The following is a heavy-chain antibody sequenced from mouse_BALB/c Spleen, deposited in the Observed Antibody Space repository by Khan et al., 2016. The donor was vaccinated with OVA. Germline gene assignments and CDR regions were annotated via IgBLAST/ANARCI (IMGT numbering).Heavy chain of an antibody. J-gene: IGHJ4*01. CDR2: IAPGSGSS. CDR3: ARENYYGRTFYAIHY. Sequence: DLVKPGASVKLSCKASGYTFTSYWINWIKQRPGQGLEWIGRIAPGSGSSSYNEMFKGKATLNLDTSSSTAYIHLSSLSSEDSAVYFCARENYYGRTFYAIHYWGQSTSVPVSS. CDR1: GYTFTSYW. D-gene: IGHD1-1*01. V-gene: IGHV1S41*01.